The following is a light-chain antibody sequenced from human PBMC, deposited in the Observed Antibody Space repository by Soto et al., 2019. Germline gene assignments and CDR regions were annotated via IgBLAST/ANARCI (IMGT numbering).Light chain of an antibody. Sequence: DIVMTQSPDSLAVSLGERATINCKSSQSLLYNSNNKNYLAWYQQKPGQPPKLLIHWASTRESGVPERLSGSGSGTDFTLTISSLQAEDVAVYYCQQYYSTPVTFGQGTKLEIK. V-gene: IGKV4-1*01. J-gene: IGKJ2*01. CDR2: WAS. CDR3: QQYYSTPVT. CDR1: QSLLYNSNNKNY.